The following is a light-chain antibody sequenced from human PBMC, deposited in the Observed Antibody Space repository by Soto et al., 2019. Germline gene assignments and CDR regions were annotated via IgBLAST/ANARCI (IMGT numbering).Light chain of an antibody. Sequence: DIQMTQSPSTLSASVGDRVTITCRASQSISGSLAWYQQKPGKAPNLLIYEASNLKSGVPSRFSGSGSGTESTLTISSQQHDDSASYYCQQYNGYWTFGQGTRVEIK. CDR1: QSISGS. V-gene: IGKV1-5*03. CDR2: EAS. J-gene: IGKJ1*01. CDR3: QQYNGYWT.